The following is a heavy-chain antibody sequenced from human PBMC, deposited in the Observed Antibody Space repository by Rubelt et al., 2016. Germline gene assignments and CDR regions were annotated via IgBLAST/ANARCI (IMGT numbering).Heavy chain of an antibody. D-gene: IGHD3-16*01. V-gene: IGHV4-34*01. Sequence: QVQLQQWGAGLLKPSETLSLTCAVYSGSFSGYYWSWIRQPPGKGLEWIGEINHSGSTNYNPSLKSRVTISVDTSKNQFSLRWGSVTAAETAVYYCARGPPVHYKGSGYDYVFDDWGQGTLVTVSS. J-gene: IGHJ4*02. CDR1: SGSFSGYY. CDR2: INHSGST. CDR3: ARGPPVHYKGSGYDYVFDD.